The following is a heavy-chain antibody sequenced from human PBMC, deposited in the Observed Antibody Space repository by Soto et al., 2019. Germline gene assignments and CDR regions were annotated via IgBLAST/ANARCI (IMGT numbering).Heavy chain of an antibody. CDR1: GFTFSDST. V-gene: IGHV3-73*01. Sequence: PGGSLRLSCATSGFTFSDSTIHWVRRASGKGLEWVGRIRSKANGYTTEYAASVKGKFTISRDDTKNTAYLQMNSLKTEYTSVYYCAKGVQFKGYSYYYYGMDVWGQGT. D-gene: IGHD5-18*01. CDR3: AKGVQFKGYSYYYYGMDV. J-gene: IGHJ6*02. CDR2: IRSKANGYTT.